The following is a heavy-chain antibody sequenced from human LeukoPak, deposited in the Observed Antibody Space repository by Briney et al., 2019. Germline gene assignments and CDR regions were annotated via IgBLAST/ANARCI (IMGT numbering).Heavy chain of an antibody. CDR1: GGSISSGDYY. CDR2: IYSSGST. Sequence: SETLSLTCTVSGGSISSGDYYWRWLRQSAGTGLEWIGRIYSSGSTNYNPSFKSRVSISVDTSKNQFSLKLSSVTAADTAVYYCARAYCSSTTCYAAFDYWGQGTLVTVSS. J-gene: IGHJ4*02. CDR3: ARAYCSSTTCYAAFDY. D-gene: IGHD2-2*01. V-gene: IGHV4-61*02.